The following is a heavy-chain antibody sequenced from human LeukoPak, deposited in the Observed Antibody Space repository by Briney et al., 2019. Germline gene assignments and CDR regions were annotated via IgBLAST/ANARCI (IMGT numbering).Heavy chain of an antibody. D-gene: IGHD4-17*01. Sequence: PSETLSLTCTVSGGSISSGDYYWSWIRQPPGKGLEWIGYIYYSGSTYYNPSLKSRVTISVDTSKNKFSLKLSSVTAADTAVYYCARLREWAVTTTLWYFDYWGQGTLVTVSS. J-gene: IGHJ4*02. V-gene: IGHV4-30-4*01. CDR3: ARLREWAVTTTLWYFDY. CDR2: IYYSGST. CDR1: GGSISSGDYY.